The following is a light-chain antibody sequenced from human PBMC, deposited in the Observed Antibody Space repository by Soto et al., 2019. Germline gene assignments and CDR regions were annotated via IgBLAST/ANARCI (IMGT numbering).Light chain of an antibody. Sequence: EIVMTQSPATLSLSPGDRAALSCRASQSINSELAWYQQKPGQPPRLLIYGASTRATGVPARFTGSESGSEFTLTISGLQSEDFALYYCQQGHNWPLTFGQGTRLEI. CDR3: QQGHNWPLT. V-gene: IGKV3-15*01. CDR1: QSINSE. CDR2: GAS. J-gene: IGKJ2*01.